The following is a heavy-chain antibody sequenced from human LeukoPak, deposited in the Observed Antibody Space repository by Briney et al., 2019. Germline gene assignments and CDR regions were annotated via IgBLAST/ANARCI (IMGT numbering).Heavy chain of an antibody. Sequence: GGSLRLSCAASGFTFNNYVMSWVRQAPGKGLEWVSGISGSGGTTYYGHSVKGRFTISRDNSKDTPYLQMNSLRAEDTAVYYCAKDQLYYYDRSGYSRLDYWGQGALVTVSS. CDR2: ISGSGGTT. V-gene: IGHV3-23*01. J-gene: IGHJ4*02. CDR3: AKDQLYYYDRSGYSRLDY. CDR1: GFTFNNYV. D-gene: IGHD3-22*01.